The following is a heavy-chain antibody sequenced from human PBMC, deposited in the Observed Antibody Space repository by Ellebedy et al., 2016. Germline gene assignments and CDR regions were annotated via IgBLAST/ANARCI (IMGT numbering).Heavy chain of an antibody. J-gene: IGHJ4*02. V-gene: IGHV4-34*01. Sequence: SETLSLTCAVYGSSFSGYFWTWIRQPPGKGLEWIGEISHSGSPNYNPSLKSRVTISLDPSKNQVSLRLSSVTAADTAVYYCARDPDDSDFDYWGQGTLVSVSS. CDR3: ARDPDDSDFDY. CDR1: GSSFSGYF. D-gene: IGHD1-14*01. CDR2: ISHSGSP.